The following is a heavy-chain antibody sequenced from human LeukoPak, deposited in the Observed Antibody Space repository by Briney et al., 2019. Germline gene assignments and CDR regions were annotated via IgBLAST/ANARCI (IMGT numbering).Heavy chain of an antibody. D-gene: IGHD3-16*02. V-gene: IGHV3-11*01. J-gene: IGHJ4*02. CDR3: ARVRSYPTRFDY. CDR2: ISSSGDTI. CDR1: GFTFRGYY. Sequence: GGSLRLSCAASGFTFRGYYMSWIRQAPGKGLEWVSYISSSGDTIYYADSMKGRFTISRDNAKNSLYLQMNSLRAEDTAVYYCARVRSYPTRFDYWGQGTLVTVSS.